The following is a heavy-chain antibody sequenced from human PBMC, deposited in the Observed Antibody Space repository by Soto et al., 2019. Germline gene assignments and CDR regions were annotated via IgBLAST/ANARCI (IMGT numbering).Heavy chain of an antibody. CDR2: ISYDGSSQ. V-gene: IGHV3-30*03. Sequence: QVQLVESGGGVVQTGRSLRLSCAASGFTFSSYGMHWVRQAPGKGLEWVALISYDGSSQSYADSVKGRFTISRDNSKSTLYLQMNSLRAEDTAVYYCASTNVKWELSGYLANWGQGTLVTVSS. CDR3: ASTNVKWELSGYLAN. D-gene: IGHD1-26*01. CDR1: GFTFSSYG. J-gene: IGHJ4*02.